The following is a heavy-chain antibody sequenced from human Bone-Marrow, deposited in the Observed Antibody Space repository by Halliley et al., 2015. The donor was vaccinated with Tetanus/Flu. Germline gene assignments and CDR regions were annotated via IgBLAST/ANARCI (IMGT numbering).Heavy chain of an antibody. CDR2: IIPMYGTT. J-gene: IGHJ6*02. CDR3: SGRYSGYHLNFHGVDV. D-gene: IGHD5-12*01. V-gene: IGHV1-69*06. Sequence: QLVQSGAEVKKPGSSVKVSCKASGDTFNMYTISWVRQAPGQGLEWVGGIIPMYGTTGHAQKFQGRLTVTADKSTSTASMELSSPRSEDTPVYFCSGRYSGYHLNFHGVDVWGQGTTVTVSS. CDR1: GDTFNMYT.